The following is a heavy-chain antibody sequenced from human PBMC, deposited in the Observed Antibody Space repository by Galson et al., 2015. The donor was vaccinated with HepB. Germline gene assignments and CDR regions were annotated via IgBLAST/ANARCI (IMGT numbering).Heavy chain of an antibody. V-gene: IGHV3-30*04. CDR3: ARIALVPAATGSYGMDV. J-gene: IGHJ6*02. Sequence: SLRLSCAASGFTFSSYAMHWVRQAPGKGLEWVAVISYDGSNKYYADSVKGRFTISRDNSKNTLYLQMNSLRAEDTAVYYCARIALVPAATGSYGMDVWGQGTTVTVSS. CDR1: GFTFSSYA. CDR2: ISYDGSNK. D-gene: IGHD2-2*01.